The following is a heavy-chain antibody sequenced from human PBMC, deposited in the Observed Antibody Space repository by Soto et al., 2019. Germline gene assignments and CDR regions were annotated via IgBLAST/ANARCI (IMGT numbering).Heavy chain of an antibody. D-gene: IGHD3-10*01. Sequence: QITLKESGPTLVKPTQTLTLTCTFSGFSLSTSGVGVGWIRQPSGKALEWLALIYWDDDKRYSPSLKSRLTITKDTSKNKVVLTMTNMDPVDTATYYCALTYYGSGSYYNVRWFDPWGQGTLVTVSS. V-gene: IGHV2-5*02. CDR1: GFSLSTSGVG. J-gene: IGHJ5*02. CDR3: ALTYYGSGSYYNVRWFDP. CDR2: IYWDDDK.